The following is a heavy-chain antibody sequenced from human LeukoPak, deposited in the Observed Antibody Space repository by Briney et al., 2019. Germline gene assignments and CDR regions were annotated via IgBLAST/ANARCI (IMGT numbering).Heavy chain of an antibody. CDR3: ARSRATGHLDY. V-gene: IGHV1-18*01. D-gene: IGHD3-10*01. J-gene: IGHJ4*02. CDR2: ISNWNGNI. Sequence: GASVKVSCKTAGYTFTTYGISWVRQAPGQGLEWMGWISNWNGNINYAQKFQGRVTMTRDTSISTAYMELSRLRSDDTAVYYCARSRATGHLDYWGQGTLVTVSS. CDR1: GYTFTTYG.